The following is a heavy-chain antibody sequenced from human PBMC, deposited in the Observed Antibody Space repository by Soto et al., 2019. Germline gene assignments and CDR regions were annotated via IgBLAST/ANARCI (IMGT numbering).Heavy chain of an antibody. CDR1: GFTFSSFE. CDR2: INTSGSTK. CDR3: ARDVEATLDY. J-gene: IGHJ4*02. D-gene: IGHD1-26*01. Sequence: EVQLVESGGGLVQSGGSLRLSCAASGFTFSSFEMSWVRQAPGRGLEWVSYINTSGSTKSYSDSVKGRFTIYRDNAKKSLYMHLNSLRAGDTAVYYCARDVEATLDYWGQGTLVTVSS. V-gene: IGHV3-48*03.